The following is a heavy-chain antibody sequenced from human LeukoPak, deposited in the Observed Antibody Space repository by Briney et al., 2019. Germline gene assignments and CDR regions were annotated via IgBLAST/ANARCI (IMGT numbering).Heavy chain of an antibody. CDR3: AREGGYDSWGAFDI. CDR2: IIPIFGTA. D-gene: IGHD5-12*01. CDR1: GGTFSSYA. V-gene: IGHV1-69*13. Sequence: SVNVSCKASGGTFSSYAISWVRQAPGQGLEWMGGIIPIFGTANYAQKFQGRVTITADESTSTAYMELSSLRSEDTAVYYCAREGGYDSWGAFDIWGQGTMVTVSS. J-gene: IGHJ3*02.